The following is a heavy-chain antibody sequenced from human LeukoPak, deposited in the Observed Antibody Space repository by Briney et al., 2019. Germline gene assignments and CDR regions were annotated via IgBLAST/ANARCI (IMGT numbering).Heavy chain of an antibody. CDR3: TRDHHRRHYDSQARNTFDI. J-gene: IGHJ3*02. CDR2: ISSSSSYI. V-gene: IGHV3-21*01. Sequence: GGSLRLSCAASGFTFSSYSMNWVREAPGKGLEWVSSISSSSSYIYYADSVKGRFTISRDNAKNSPYLQMNRLRAEDTAVYYCTRDHHRRHYDSQARNTFDIWGQGTMVTVSS. D-gene: IGHD3-22*01. CDR1: GFTFSSYS.